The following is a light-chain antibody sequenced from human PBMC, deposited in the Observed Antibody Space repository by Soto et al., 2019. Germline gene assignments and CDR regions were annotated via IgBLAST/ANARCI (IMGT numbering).Light chain of an antibody. J-gene: IGLJ1*01. Sequence: QSVLTLPASVSGSPGQSITISCTGTSSDVGGYNYVSWYQQHPGKAPKLMIYDVSNRPSGVSNRFSGSKSANTASLTISGLQDEDEADYYCSAHTSSSTSYVFGNGTKVTVL. CDR1: SSDVGGYNY. CDR3: SAHTSSSTSYV. CDR2: DVS. V-gene: IGLV2-14*01.